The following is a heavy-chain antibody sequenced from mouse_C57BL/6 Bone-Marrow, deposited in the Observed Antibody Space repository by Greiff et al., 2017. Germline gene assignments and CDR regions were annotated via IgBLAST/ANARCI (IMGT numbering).Heavy chain of an antibody. V-gene: IGHV5-17*01. J-gene: IGHJ2*01. CDR3: ARRYYGSSPDY. CDR2: ISSGSSTI. CDR1: GFTFSDYG. D-gene: IGHD1-1*01. Sequence: EVKLVESRGGLVKPGGSLKLSCAASGFTFSDYGMHWVRQAPEKGLEWVAYISSGSSTIYYADTVKGRFTISRDNAKNTLFLQMTSLRSEDTAMYYCARRYYGSSPDYWGQGTTLTVSS.